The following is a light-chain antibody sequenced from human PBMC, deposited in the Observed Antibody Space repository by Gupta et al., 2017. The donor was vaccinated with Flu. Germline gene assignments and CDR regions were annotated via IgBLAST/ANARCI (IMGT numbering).Light chain of an antibody. CDR2: GAS. CDR3: QQTDSTSYS. V-gene: IGKV1-39*01. J-gene: IGKJ2*03. Sequence: DIQMTQSPSSLSASVGDRVTITCRASQSINRYLNWYQQKPGAVPKLLIYGASNLQNGVPSRFSGSGSGTDFTLTISCLKPEDFATYYCQQTDSTSYSFGQGTKLEI. CDR1: QSINRY.